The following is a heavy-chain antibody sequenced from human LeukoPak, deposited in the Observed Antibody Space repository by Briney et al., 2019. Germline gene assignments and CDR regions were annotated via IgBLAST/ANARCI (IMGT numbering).Heavy chain of an antibody. CDR3: ARDPPAYGFDP. Sequence: SETLSLTCTVSGGSISSSSYYWGWIRQPPGKGLEWIGSIYYSGSTYYNPSLKSRVTISVDTSKNQFSLKLSSVTAADTAVYYCARDPPAYGFDPWGQGTLVTVSS. V-gene: IGHV4-39*07. D-gene: IGHD3-16*01. CDR1: GGSISSSSYY. CDR2: IYYSGST. J-gene: IGHJ5*02.